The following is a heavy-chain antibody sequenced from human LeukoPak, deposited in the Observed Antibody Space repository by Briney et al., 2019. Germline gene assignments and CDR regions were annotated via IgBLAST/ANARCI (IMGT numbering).Heavy chain of an antibody. J-gene: IGHJ4*02. Sequence: SVKVSCKASGGTFSSYAISWVRQAPGQGLEWMGRIIPIFGTANYAQKFQGRVTITTGESTSTAYMELSSLRSEDTAVYYCARGATVRYYFDYWGQGTLVTVSS. CDR1: GGTFSSYA. CDR2: IIPIFGTA. D-gene: IGHD4-17*01. V-gene: IGHV1-69*05. CDR3: ARGATVRYYFDY.